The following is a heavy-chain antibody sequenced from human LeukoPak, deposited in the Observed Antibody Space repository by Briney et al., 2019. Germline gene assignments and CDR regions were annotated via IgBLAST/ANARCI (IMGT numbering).Heavy chain of an antibody. CDR2: IYYSGST. CDR1: GGSISSYY. Sequence: SETLSLTCTVSGGSISSYYWSWIRQPPGKGLEWIGYIYYSGSTNYNPSLKSRVTISVDTSKNQFSLKLSSVTAADTAVYYCARPFRPYDSSGYYAAWGQGTLVTVSS. D-gene: IGHD3-22*01. V-gene: IGHV4-59*01. CDR3: ARPFRPYDSSGYYAA. J-gene: IGHJ5*02.